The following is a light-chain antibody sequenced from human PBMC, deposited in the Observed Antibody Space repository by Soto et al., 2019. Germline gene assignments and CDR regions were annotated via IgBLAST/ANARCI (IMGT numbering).Light chain of an antibody. CDR1: QTISSW. CDR2: DAS. V-gene: IGKV1-5*01. J-gene: IGKJ1*01. CDR3: PCYVTYPRT. Sequence: DIQVTLSPSTLSGSIGDSVTITCRASQTISSWLAWYQHKPGKAPTLLIYDASTLQSGVPSRFSASGSGTEFSLTISCLQPEDFAPDYCPCYVTYPRTFGQGSKVDI.